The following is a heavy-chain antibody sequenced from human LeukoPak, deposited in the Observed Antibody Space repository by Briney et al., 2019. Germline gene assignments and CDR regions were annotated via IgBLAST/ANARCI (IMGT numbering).Heavy chain of an antibody. CDR3: ARDVAGITMVWGVPSYYYYMDV. D-gene: IGHD3-10*01. CDR2: ISSSGSTI. Sequence: PGGSLRLSCAASGFTFSDYYMSWIRQAPGKGLEWVSYISSSGSTIYYADSVKGRFTISRDNAKNSLCLQMNSLRAEDTAVYYCARDVAGITMVWGVPSYYYYMDVWGKGTTVTVSS. V-gene: IGHV3-11*01. CDR1: GFTFSDYY. J-gene: IGHJ6*03.